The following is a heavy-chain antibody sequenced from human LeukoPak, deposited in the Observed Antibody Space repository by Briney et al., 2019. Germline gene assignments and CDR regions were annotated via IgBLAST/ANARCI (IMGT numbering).Heavy chain of an antibody. CDR2: ISSTSTSI. Sequence: PGGSLRLSCAASGFTFSSHTMNWVRQAPGKGLEWVSSISSTSTSIYHADSVKGRFTISRDNTKNSLYLQMNSLRDEDTAVYYCAREGDYYPLGYFDLWGRGTLVTVSS. CDR3: AREGDYYPLGYFDL. V-gene: IGHV3-21*01. J-gene: IGHJ2*01. CDR1: GFTFSSHT. D-gene: IGHD4-17*01.